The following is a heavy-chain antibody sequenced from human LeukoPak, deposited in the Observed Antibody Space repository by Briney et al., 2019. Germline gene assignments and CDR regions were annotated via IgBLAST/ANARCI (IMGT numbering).Heavy chain of an antibody. J-gene: IGHJ5*02. CDR1: GGSISSYY. CDR2: IYYSGST. V-gene: IGHV4-59*01. Sequence: SETLSLTCTVSGGSISSYYWSWIRQPPGKGLEWIGYIYYSGSTNYNPSLKSRVTISVDTSKNQFSLKLSSVTAADTAVYYCARDDYGGNSGWFDPWGRGTLVTVSS. CDR3: ARDDYGGNSGWFDP. D-gene: IGHD4-23*01.